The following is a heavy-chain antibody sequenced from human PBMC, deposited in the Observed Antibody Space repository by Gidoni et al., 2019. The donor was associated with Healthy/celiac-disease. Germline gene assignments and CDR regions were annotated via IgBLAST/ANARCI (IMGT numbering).Heavy chain of an antibody. CDR1: GFTFSSYS. V-gene: IGHV3-21*01. CDR3: ARALYSSSTYFQH. CDR2: ISSSSSYI. Sequence: EVQLVESGGGLVKPGASRRLSCAASGFTFSSYSMNWVRQAPGKGLEWVSSISSSSSYIYYADSVKGRFTISRDNAKNSLYLQMNSLRAEDTAVYYCARALYSSSTYFQHWGQGTLVTVSS. J-gene: IGHJ1*01. D-gene: IGHD6-19*01.